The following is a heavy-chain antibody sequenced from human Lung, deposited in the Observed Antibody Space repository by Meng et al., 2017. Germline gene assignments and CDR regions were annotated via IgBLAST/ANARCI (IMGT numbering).Heavy chain of an antibody. J-gene: IGHJ4*02. V-gene: IGHV3-21*01. D-gene: IGHD2-15*01. Sequence: EVQLVESAGGLVKPGGSLRLSCAASGSTFSSYSMNWVRQAPGKGLEWVSSISSSSAYADSVKGRFTISRDNAKNSLYLQMNSLRAEDTAVYYCARGRVVVAATPSDYWGQGTLVTVSS. CDR3: ARGRVVVAATPSDY. CDR2: ISSSSA. CDR1: GSTFSSYS.